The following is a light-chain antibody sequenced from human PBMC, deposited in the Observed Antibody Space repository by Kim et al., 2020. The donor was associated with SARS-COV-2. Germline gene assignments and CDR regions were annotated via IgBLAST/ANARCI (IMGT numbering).Light chain of an antibody. CDR3: QQYKSYPVT. CDR1: QSISSW. V-gene: IGKV1-5*03. J-gene: IGKJ1*01. Sequence: ASVGDRVTITCRDSQSISSWLAWYQQKPGKVPNLLIYKASSLESGVPSRFSGSGSGTEFTLTISSLQPDDFATYYCQQYKSYPVTFGQGTKVDIK. CDR2: KAS.